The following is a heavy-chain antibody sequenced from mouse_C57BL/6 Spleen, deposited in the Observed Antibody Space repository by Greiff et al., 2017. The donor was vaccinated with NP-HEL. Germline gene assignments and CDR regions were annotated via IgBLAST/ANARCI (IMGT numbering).Heavy chain of an antibody. V-gene: IGHV1-26*01. J-gene: IGHJ2*01. Sequence: EVQLQQSGPELVKPGASVKISCKASGYTFTDYYMNWVKQSHGKSLEWIGDINPNNGGTSYNQKFKGKATLTVDKSSSTAYMELRSLTSEDSAVYYCATNLRSLYFDDWGQGTTLTVSS. CDR2: INPNNGGT. CDR1: GYTFTDYY. D-gene: IGHD1-1*01. CDR3: ATNLRSLYFDD.